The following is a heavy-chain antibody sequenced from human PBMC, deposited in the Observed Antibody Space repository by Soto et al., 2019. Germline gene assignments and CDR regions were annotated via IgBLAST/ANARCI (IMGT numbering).Heavy chain of an antibody. CDR3: AKPLNSGSYYKGRYYYYGMDV. Sequence: QVQLVESGGGVVQPGRSLRLSCAASGFTSSSYGMHWVRQAPGKGLEWVAVISYDGSNKYYADAVKGRFTISRDNSKNTLYLQMNSLRTEDTAVSYCAKPLNSGSYYKGRYYYYGMDVWGQGTTVTVSS. CDR1: GFTSSSYG. V-gene: IGHV3-30*18. J-gene: IGHJ6*02. CDR2: ISYDGSNK. D-gene: IGHD3-10*01.